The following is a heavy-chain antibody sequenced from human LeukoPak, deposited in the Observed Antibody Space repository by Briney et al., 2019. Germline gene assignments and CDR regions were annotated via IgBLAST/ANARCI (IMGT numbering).Heavy chain of an antibody. V-gene: IGHV3-7*03. D-gene: IGHD3-22*01. CDR2: IKQDGSEK. CDR3: ARDKGDYDTSGSLFVF. Sequence: GGSLRLSCVASGFTFSRYGMSWVRQAPRKGLEWVANIKQDGSEKYYVDSVKGRFTISRDNAKNSLYLQMNSLRAEDTAVYYCARDKGDYDTSGSLFVFGGQGTLVTVSS. CDR1: GFTFSRYG. J-gene: IGHJ4*02.